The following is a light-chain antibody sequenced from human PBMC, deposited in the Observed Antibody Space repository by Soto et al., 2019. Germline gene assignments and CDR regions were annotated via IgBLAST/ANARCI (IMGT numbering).Light chain of an antibody. Sequence: EIVLTQSPGILSLSPGERASLSCGPSQSISSSFLAWYQQKPGQAPRLLIYGASSRATGIPDRFSGTGSETDFTLTISRLEPEDFAVYYCQQYDNSPITFGQGTRLEI. V-gene: IGKV3-20*01. CDR2: GAS. CDR1: QSISSSF. CDR3: QQYDNSPIT. J-gene: IGKJ5*01.